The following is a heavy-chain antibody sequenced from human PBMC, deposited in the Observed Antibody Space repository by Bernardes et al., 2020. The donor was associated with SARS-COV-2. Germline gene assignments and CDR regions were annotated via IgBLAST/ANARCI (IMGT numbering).Heavy chain of an antibody. CDR3: ANAVGGNYYYYGVDV. D-gene: IGHD6-19*01. CDR1: GDTSRNHW. CDR2: IKYDGGEK. V-gene: IGHV3-7*05. J-gene: IGHJ6*02. Sequence: GGSLRLSCVVSGDTSRNHWMSWVRQAPGKGLEWVANIKYDGGEKNYVDSLKGRFTISRDNSKNTLYLQMNSLRAEDTAVYYCANAVGGNYYYYGVDVWGQGTTVTVSS.